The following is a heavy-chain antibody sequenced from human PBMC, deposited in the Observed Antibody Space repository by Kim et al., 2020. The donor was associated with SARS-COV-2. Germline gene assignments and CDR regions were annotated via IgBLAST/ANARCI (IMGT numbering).Heavy chain of an antibody. Sequence: GESLKISCKGSGYSFTSYWIGWVRQMPGKGLEWMGIIYPGDSDTRYSPSFQGQVTISADKSISTAYLQWSSLKASDTAMYYCARDSLPGDYGGNAVDYWGQGTLVTVSS. CDR3: ARDSLPGDYGGNAVDY. V-gene: IGHV5-51*01. J-gene: IGHJ4*02. CDR2: IYPGDSDT. CDR1: GYSFTSYW. D-gene: IGHD4-17*01.